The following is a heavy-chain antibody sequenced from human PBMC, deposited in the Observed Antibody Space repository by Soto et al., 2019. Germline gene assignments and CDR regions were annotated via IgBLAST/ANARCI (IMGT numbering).Heavy chain of an antibody. CDR1: CGSIRDKY. J-gene: IGHJ4*02. V-gene: IGHV4-59*12. CDR3: ARAASFYYDNTGYYHFDY. CDR2: MYYTGST. Sequence: PSETPAPTFTVSCGSIRDKYWGWIRQPPGEKLEWIGYMYYTGSTNYNPSLKSRVTMSVDTSKNQFSLRLRSVTAADTAVYYCARAASFYYDNTGYYHFDYWGQGSLVTVSS. D-gene: IGHD3-22*01.